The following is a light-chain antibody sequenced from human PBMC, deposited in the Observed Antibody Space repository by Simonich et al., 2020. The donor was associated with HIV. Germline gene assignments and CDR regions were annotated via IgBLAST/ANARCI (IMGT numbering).Light chain of an antibody. Sequence: EVVLTQSPEFQSVTPKEKVTITCRASQSIGSSLHWYQQKPDQSPKLLIKYASQSCSGVPSRFSGRGSGTDFTLTINSLEAEDAATYYCHQSSGLPATFGGGTKVEIK. CDR2: YAS. CDR3: HQSSGLPAT. CDR1: QSIGSS. J-gene: IGKJ4*01. V-gene: IGKV6-21*01.